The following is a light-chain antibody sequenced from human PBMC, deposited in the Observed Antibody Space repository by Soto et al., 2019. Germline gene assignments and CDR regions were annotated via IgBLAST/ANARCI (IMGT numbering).Light chain of an antibody. V-gene: IGKV4-1*01. CDR3: QQYNSYPT. Sequence: DIVMTQSPDSLAVSLGERAAIICKSSQSGFSSSNDKNYLAWYQQTPGTDTKVLIYDASRLESGVPSRFSGSGSGTEFTLTISSLQPDDFATYYCQQYNSYPTFGQGTRLEIK. CDR1: QSGFSSSNDKNY. J-gene: IGKJ5*01. CDR2: DAS.